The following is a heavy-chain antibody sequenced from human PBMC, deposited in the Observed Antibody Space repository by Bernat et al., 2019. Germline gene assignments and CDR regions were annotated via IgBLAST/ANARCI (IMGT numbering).Heavy chain of an antibody. J-gene: IGHJ6*02. D-gene: IGHD3-10*01. CDR1: GFAFSTYG. CDR3: AKEVVRGVVIRSVDV. CDR2: ISYHGRKN. V-gene: IGHV3-30*18. Sequence: QVQLVESGGGVVQPGRSLRLSCAASGFAFSTYGMHWVRQGPGKGLGWVAVISYHGRKNYHADSVKGRFTISRDNSNNTLYLQMNSLRAEDTGVYYCAKEVVRGVVIRSVDVWGQETTVTVSS.